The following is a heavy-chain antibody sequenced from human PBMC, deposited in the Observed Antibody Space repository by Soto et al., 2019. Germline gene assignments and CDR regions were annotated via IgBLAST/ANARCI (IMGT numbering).Heavy chain of an antibody. V-gene: IGHV3-15*07. CDR3: ITDSSGWYRDY. CDR2: IKSKTHGGTT. J-gene: IGHJ4*02. CDR1: GFTFSNAW. D-gene: IGHD6-19*01. Sequence: EVQLVESGGGLVKPGGSLRLSCAASGFTFSNAWMNWVRQAPGKGLEWVGRIKSKTHGGTTDYAAPVKGRFTISRDDSKNTLYLQMNSLETEDTAVYYCITDSSGWYRDYWGQGTLVTVSS.